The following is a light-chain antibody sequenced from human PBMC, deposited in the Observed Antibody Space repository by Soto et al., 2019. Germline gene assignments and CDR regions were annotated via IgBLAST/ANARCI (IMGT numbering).Light chain of an antibody. CDR1: QGISSW. CDR2: AAS. CDR3: QHANSFPFT. V-gene: IGKV1-12*02. Sequence: DIQMTQSPSSVSASVGDRVTITCRASQGISSWLDWYQQKPGKAPKLLIYAASSLQSGVPSRFSGSGSGTDFTLTISSLQPEDFATYYYQHANSFPFTFGQGTRLEIK. J-gene: IGKJ5*01.